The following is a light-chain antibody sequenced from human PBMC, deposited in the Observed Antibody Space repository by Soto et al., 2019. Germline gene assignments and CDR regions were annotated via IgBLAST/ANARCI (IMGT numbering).Light chain of an antibody. CDR2: SNN. V-gene: IGLV1-44*01. CDR3: AAWDDSLNGLV. Sequence: QSVLTQPPSASGTPGQRVTISCSGSSSNIGSNTVNWYQQLPGTAPKLLIYSNNQRPSGVPDRVSGSKSGTSASLAISGLQAEDEADYYWAAWDDSLNGLVFGGGTKLTVL. J-gene: IGLJ2*01. CDR1: SSNIGSNT.